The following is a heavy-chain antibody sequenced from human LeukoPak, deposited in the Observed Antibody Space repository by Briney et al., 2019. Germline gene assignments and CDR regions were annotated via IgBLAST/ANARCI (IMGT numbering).Heavy chain of an antibody. CDR3: ARGHTEYYDFWSGPNYYFDY. CDR2: FCYSGSA. V-gene: IGHV4-59*01. D-gene: IGHD3-3*01. J-gene: IGHJ4*02. CDR1: GGSISGYC. Sequence: SETLSLTCTVSGGSISGYCWSWIRQSPGSRLEWIGYFCYSGSANSSPNYNPSLKSRVTISVDTSKNQFSLKLSSVTAADTAVYYCARGHTEYYDFWSGPNYYFDYWGQGTLVTVSS.